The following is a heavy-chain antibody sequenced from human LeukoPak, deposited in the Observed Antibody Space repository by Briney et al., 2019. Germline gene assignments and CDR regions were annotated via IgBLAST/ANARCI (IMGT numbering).Heavy chain of an antibody. J-gene: IGHJ4*02. CDR2: ISWNSGYI. CDR1: GFTFDNYA. V-gene: IGHV3-9*01. CDR3: AKVRGTYSSGYFFDY. D-gene: IGHD6-19*01. Sequence: GRSLRLSCAASGFTFDNYAMHWVRQAPGKGLEWLSIISWNSGYIGYADSVKGRFTISRDNAKKSLDLQMNSLRAEDTAFYYCAKVRGTYSSGYFFDYWGQGILVSVSS.